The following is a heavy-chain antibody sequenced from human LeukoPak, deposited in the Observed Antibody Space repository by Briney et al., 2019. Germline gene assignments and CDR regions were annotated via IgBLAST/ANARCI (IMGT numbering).Heavy chain of an antibody. D-gene: IGHD6-13*01. CDR2: IFPGDSDT. CDR1: GYSFSSYW. Sequence: GESLKISCKGSGYSFSSYWIGWVRQMPGKGLEWMGIIFPGDSDTRYSPSFQGQVTISADKSISTAYLQWSSLKASDTAMYYCAIGYSSSWYYFDHRGQGTLVTVSS. J-gene: IGHJ4*02. V-gene: IGHV5-51*01. CDR3: AIGYSSSWYYFDH.